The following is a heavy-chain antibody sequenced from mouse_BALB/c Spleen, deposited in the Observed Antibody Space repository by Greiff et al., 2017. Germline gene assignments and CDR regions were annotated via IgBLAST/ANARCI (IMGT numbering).Heavy chain of an antibody. CDR2: INPSSGYT. J-gene: IGHJ3*01. Sequence: VQLQQSGAELARPGASVKMSCKASGYTFTSYTMHWVKQRPGQGLEWIGYINPSSGYTNYNQKFKDKATLTADKSSSTAYMQLSSLTSEDSAVYYGAKDHYGSRGAFAYWGQGTLVTVSA. CDR1: GYTFTSYT. V-gene: IGHV1-4*01. CDR3: AKDHYGSRGAFAY. D-gene: IGHD1-1*01.